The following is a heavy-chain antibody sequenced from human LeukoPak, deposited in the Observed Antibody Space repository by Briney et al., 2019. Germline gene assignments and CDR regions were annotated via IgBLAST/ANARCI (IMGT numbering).Heavy chain of an antibody. CDR2: MIPMFAIA. Sequence: ASVNVSCKASGDTFSSYAISWVRQAPGQGLEWMGGMIPMFAIANYAQKFQGRVTITADESTSTAYMELSSLRSEDTAVYYCARGLHSSSWSGGIYYYYGMDVWGQGTTVTVSS. V-gene: IGHV1-69*13. CDR1: GDTFSSYA. J-gene: IGHJ6*02. D-gene: IGHD6-13*01. CDR3: ARGLHSSSWSGGIYYYYGMDV.